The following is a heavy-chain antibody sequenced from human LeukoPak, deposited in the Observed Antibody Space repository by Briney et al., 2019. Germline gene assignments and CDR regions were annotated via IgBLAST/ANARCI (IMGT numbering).Heavy chain of an antibody. V-gene: IGHV3-11*01. D-gene: IGHD3-10*01. CDR3: ARAVVRTRVDY. J-gene: IGHJ4*02. CDR1: GFTVSSNY. Sequence: GGSLRLSCAASGFTVSSNYMSWIRQAPGKGLEWVSYISSSGSTISYADSVKGRFTISRDNAKNSLFLQMNSLRAEDTAVYYCARAVVRTRVDYWGQGTLVTVSS. CDR2: ISSSGSTI.